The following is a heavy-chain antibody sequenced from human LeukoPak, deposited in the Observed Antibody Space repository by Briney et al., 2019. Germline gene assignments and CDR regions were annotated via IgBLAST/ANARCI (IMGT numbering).Heavy chain of an antibody. Sequence: NASGTLSLTCAVSGDSMSSNNWWTWVRQPPAQGLVWIGEIHHDGSTNYNPSLRSRVTISMDKTKNHFSLIQNSVTAADTAVYYCAREGGFYRPLDYSGQGTLVTVSS. D-gene: IGHD3-3*01. V-gene: IGHV4-4*02. CDR2: IHHDGST. CDR3: AREGGFYRPLDY. J-gene: IGHJ4*02. CDR1: GDSMSSNNW.